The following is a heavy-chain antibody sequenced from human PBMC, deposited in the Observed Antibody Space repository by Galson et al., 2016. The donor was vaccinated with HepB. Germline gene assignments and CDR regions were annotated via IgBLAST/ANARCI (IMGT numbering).Heavy chain of an antibody. CDR2: INAYNGNT. CDR1: GYTFTTYG. Sequence: SVKVSCKASGYTFTTYGINWVRQAPGQGLEWMGWINAYNGNTNYAQKFQGRLTMTRDTSTSTIYMELSSLRSDDTAVYYCARGHDDVDIVTAAWGQGTLVTVSA. CDR3: ARGHDDVDIVTAA. D-gene: IGHD5-12*01. J-gene: IGHJ5*02. V-gene: IGHV1-18*01.